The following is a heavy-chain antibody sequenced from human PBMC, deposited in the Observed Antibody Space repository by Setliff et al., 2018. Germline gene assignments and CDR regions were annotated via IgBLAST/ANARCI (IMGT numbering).Heavy chain of an antibody. Sequence: ASVKVSCKASGYTFTGYYMYWVRQAPGQGLEWMGWINPNSGGTNYAQKFQGWVTMTRDTSISTAYMELSRLRSDDTAVYYCARRETYYNFWSGYYAYWGQGTLVTVSS. D-gene: IGHD3-3*01. V-gene: IGHV1-2*04. CDR1: GYTFTGYY. J-gene: IGHJ4*02. CDR3: ARRETYYNFWSGYYAY. CDR2: INPNSGGT.